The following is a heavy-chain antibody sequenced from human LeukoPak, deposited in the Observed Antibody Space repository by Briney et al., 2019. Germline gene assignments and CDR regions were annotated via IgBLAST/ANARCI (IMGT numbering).Heavy chain of an antibody. Sequence: SETLSLTCAVYGVSFSGYYWSWIRQPPGKGLEWIGEINHSGSTNYNPSLKSRVTISVDTSKNQFSLKLSSVTAADTAVYYCARWAHAFDIWGQGTMVTVSS. CDR2: INHSGST. J-gene: IGHJ3*02. CDR1: GVSFSGYY. V-gene: IGHV4-34*01. CDR3: ARWAHAFDI.